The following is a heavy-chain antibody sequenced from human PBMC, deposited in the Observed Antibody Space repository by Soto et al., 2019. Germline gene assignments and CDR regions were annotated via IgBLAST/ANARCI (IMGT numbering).Heavy chain of an antibody. J-gene: IGHJ5*02. D-gene: IGHD3-3*01. CDR3: ARVIWSGHLTSDL. CDR1: GFSFSSFA. CDR2: ISGSADST. V-gene: IGHV3-23*01. Sequence: PGGSLRLSCAASGFSFSSFAMNWVRQAPGKGLKWVSIISGSADSTFYADSVKGRFTISRDNAKNSLYLQMNSLRDEDTAVYYCARVIWSGHLTSDLWGQGTLVTVSS.